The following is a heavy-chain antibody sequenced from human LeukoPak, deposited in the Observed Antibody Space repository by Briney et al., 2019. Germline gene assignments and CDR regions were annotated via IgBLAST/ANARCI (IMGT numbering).Heavy chain of an antibody. Sequence: GGSLRLSCAASGFTFSSYSMNWVRQAPGKGLEWLSSISGSSSYIFYADSVKDRFIISRDNAKNSLYLQMSSLRADDTAVYYCARDLAVRGAKYWFDPWGQGTLVTVSS. CDR2: ISGSSSYI. CDR1: GFTFSSYS. CDR3: ARDLAVRGAKYWFDP. D-gene: IGHD3-10*01. V-gene: IGHV3-21*01. J-gene: IGHJ5*02.